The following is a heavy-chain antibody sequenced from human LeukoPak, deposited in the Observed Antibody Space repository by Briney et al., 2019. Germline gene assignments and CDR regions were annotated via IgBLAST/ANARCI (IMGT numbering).Heavy chain of an antibody. V-gene: IGHV4-59*08. J-gene: IGHJ6*02. Sequence: PSETLSLTCAVYGGSFSGYYWSWIRQPPGKGLEWIGYIYYSGSTNYNPSLKSRVTISVDTSKSQFSLKLSSVTAADTAVYYCARQTGSNYGYYYGMDVWGQGTTVTVSS. D-gene: IGHD4-11*01. CDR2: IYYSGST. CDR1: GGSFSGYY. CDR3: ARQTGSNYGYYYGMDV.